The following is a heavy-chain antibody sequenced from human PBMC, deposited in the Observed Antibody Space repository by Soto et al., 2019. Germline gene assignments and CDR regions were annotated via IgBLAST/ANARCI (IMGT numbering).Heavy chain of an antibody. CDR1: GFTFSSYA. CDR2: ISGSGGST. J-gene: IGHJ4*02. CDR3: AKDPHRYDYVWGSPSDY. V-gene: IGHV3-23*01. D-gene: IGHD3-16*01. Sequence: LRLSCTASGFTFSSYAMSWVRQAPGKGLEWVSVISGSGGSTYYADSVKGRFTISRDNSKNTLYLQMNSLRAEDTAVYYCAKDPHRYDYVWGSPSDYWGQGTLVTVSS.